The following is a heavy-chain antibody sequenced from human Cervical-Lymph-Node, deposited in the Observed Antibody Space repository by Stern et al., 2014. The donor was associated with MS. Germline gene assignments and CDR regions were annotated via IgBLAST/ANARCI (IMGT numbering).Heavy chain of an antibody. D-gene: IGHD6-13*01. CDR2: IYYSGST. CDR1: GGSIRSYY. Sequence: VQLEESGPGLVKPSETLSLTCTVSGGSIRSYYWSWIRQPPEQGLEWIGYIYYSGSTNYNPSLKSRVTISVDTSKNQFSLKLRSVTAADTAVYFCARGYSSTWYWFDSWGQGTQVTVSS. V-gene: IGHV4-59*01. J-gene: IGHJ5*01. CDR3: ARGYSSTWYWFDS.